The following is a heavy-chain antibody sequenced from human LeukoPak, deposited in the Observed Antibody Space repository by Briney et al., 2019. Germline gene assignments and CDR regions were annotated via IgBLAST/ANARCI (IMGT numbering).Heavy chain of an antibody. J-gene: IGHJ4*02. D-gene: IGHD6-13*01. CDR3: AKVGGQQLVSPTLHFDY. V-gene: IGHV3-53*01. CDR1: GFSVTTNY. Sequence: GGSLRLSCAASGFSVTTNYMSWVRQAPGKGLEWVSVIYRDDTTKYADSVKGRFTISRDNAKNSLYLQMNSLRAEDTAVYYCAKVGGQQLVSPTLHFDYWGQGTLVTVSS. CDR2: IYRDDTT.